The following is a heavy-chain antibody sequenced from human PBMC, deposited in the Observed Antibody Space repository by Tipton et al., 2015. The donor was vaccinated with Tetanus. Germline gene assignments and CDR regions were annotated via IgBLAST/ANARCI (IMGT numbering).Heavy chain of an antibody. CDR3: ARDAGPAGGGSFDY. CDR2: IDPKSGDT. CDR1: GYTFTGNY. J-gene: IGHJ4*02. V-gene: IGHV1-2*02. D-gene: IGHD3-10*01. Sequence: QLVQSGAEVKKPGASVKVSCTASGYTFTGNYIHWVRQIPGQGLEWMGWIDPKSGDTDFAQKFQGRVTMTRDSSISTVYMELSRLGSDGTAVYYCARDAGPAGGGSFDYWGQGTLVTVAS.